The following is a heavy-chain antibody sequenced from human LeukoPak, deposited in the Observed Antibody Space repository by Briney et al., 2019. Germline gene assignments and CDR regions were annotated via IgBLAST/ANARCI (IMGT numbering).Heavy chain of an antibody. J-gene: IGHJ5*02. D-gene: IGHD2-15*01. V-gene: IGHV1-69*04. Sequence: GASVKVSCKASGGTFSSYAISWVRQAPGQGLEWMGRIIPILGIANYAQKFQGRVTITADKSTSTAYMELSSLRSEDTAVYYCARAYCSGGSCDTTYNWFDPWGQGTLVTVSS. CDR2: IIPILGIA. CDR3: ARAYCSGGSCDTTYNWFDP. CDR1: GGTFSSYA.